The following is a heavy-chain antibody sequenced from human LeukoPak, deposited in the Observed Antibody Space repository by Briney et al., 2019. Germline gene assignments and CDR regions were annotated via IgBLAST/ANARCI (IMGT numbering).Heavy chain of an antibody. Sequence: GGSLRLSCAASGFTFSGYAMSWVRQAPGKGLEWVSAISGSGGSTYYADSVKGRFTISRDNSKNTLYLQMNSLRAEDTAVYYCAKGLRYIDWLFDYWGQGTLVTVSS. J-gene: IGHJ4*02. V-gene: IGHV3-23*01. D-gene: IGHD3-9*01. CDR1: GFTFSGYA. CDR3: AKGLRYIDWLFDY. CDR2: ISGSGGST.